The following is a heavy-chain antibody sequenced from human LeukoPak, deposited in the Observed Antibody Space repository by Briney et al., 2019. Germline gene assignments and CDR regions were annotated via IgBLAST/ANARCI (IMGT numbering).Heavy chain of an antibody. D-gene: IGHD6-19*01. CDR3: ARDPTGSSGWAPEYYFDY. J-gene: IGHJ4*02. CDR1: GFTFSSYG. CDR2: IWYDGSNK. V-gene: IGHV3-33*01. Sequence: GGSLRLSCAASGFTFSSYGMHWVRQAPGKGLEWVAVIWYDGSNKYYADSVKGRFTISRDNSKNTLYLQMNSLRAEDTAVYYCARDPTGSSGWAPEYYFDYWGQGTLVTVSS.